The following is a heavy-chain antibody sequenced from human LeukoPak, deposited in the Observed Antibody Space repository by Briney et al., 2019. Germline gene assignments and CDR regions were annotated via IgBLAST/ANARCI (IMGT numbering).Heavy chain of an antibody. CDR3: ARAAMPVAGRSLDF. J-gene: IGHJ4*02. CDR1: GGSVNGYY. D-gene: IGHD6-19*01. V-gene: IGHV4-59*02. Sequence: KPSETLSLTCTVSGGSVNGYYWNWIRQPPGKGLEWIGYIYYGGSAKYNPSLKSRINISVDTSKNQFSLRLNSVTAADTAVYYCARAAMPVAGRSLDFWGQGTLVTVFS. CDR2: IYYGGSA.